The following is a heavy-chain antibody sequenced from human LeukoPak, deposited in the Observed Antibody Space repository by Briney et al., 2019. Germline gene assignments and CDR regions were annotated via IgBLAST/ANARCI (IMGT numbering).Heavy chain of an antibody. Sequence: PGGSLRLSCAGSGFGFNNYAMYWVRQAPGKGLEWVSALSSSGISPYYADSVKGRFSISRDISKNTLYLQMNSLRAEDTAVYYCTKAGPDTYAFDIWGQGTMVTVSS. J-gene: IGHJ3*02. V-gene: IGHV3-23*01. CDR2: LSSSGISP. D-gene: IGHD2/OR15-2a*01. CDR3: TKAGPDTYAFDI. CDR1: GFGFNNYA.